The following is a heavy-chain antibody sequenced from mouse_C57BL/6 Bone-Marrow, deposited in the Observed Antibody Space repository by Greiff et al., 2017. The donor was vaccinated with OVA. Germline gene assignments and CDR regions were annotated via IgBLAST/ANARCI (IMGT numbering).Heavy chain of an antibody. D-gene: IGHD1-1*01. Sequence: EVQLQQSGPELVKPGASVKISCKASGYTFTDYYMNWVKQSHGKSLEWIGDINPNNGGTSYNQKFKGKATLTVDKSSSTAYMELRSLTSEDSAVYYCANTVRGYFDVWGTGTTVTVSS. V-gene: IGHV1-26*01. CDR2: INPNNGGT. CDR3: ANTVRGYFDV. J-gene: IGHJ1*03. CDR1: GYTFTDYY.